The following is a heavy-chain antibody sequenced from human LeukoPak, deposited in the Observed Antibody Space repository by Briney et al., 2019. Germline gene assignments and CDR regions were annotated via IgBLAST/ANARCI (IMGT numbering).Heavy chain of an antibody. V-gene: IGHV4-39*01. CDR1: GDSISSSNCY. Sequence: SETLSLTCTVSGDSISSSNCYWGWIRQPPGKGLEWIGRIYFSGGTYYNASLKSRVTISVDTSTNQFSLKLSSVTAADTAVYYCARQTGSGLFSLPGGQGTLVTVSS. J-gene: IGHJ4*02. CDR2: IYFSGGT. CDR3: ARQTGSGLFSLP. D-gene: IGHD3-10*01.